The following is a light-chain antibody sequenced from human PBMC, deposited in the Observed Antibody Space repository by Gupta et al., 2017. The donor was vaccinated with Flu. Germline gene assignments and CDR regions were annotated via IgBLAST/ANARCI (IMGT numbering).Light chain of an antibody. CDR2: SDN. CDR3: AAWDDSLNGGL. Sequence: QSVLTQPPSVSGTPGQRVTISCSGSTSNIGSETVHWYQQLPGAAPNLLIYSDNQRPSGVPDRFSGSKSGTSASLAISGLQSEDEADYYCAAWDDSLNGGLFGGGTKLTVL. V-gene: IGLV1-44*01. J-gene: IGLJ2*01. CDR1: TSNIGSET.